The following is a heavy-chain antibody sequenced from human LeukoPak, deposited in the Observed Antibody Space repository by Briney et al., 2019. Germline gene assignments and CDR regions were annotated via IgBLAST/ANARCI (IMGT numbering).Heavy chain of an antibody. CDR3: ARDWIDSYSGTDF. Sequence: GGSLRLSCSASGFTFTRFAMSWVRQSPGQGLEWVSAIRATDGTTYYADSVRGRFTISRDNSKNTLFLQMNSLRGEDTAIYYCARDWIDSYSGTDFWGQGTLVTVSS. V-gene: IGHV3-23*01. D-gene: IGHD3-22*01. CDR1: GFTFTRFA. J-gene: IGHJ4*02. CDR2: IRATDGTT.